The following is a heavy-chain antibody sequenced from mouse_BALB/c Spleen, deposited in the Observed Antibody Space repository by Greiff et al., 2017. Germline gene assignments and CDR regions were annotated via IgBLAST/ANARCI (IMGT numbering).Heavy chain of an antibody. CDR3: ARYDGYYVGAMDY. J-gene: IGHJ4*01. Sequence: DVMLVESGGGLVQPGGSRKLSCAASGFTFSSFGMHWVRQAPEKGLEWVAYISSGSSTIYYADTVKGRFTISRDNPKNTLFLQMTSLRSGDTAMYYCARYDGYYVGAMDYWGQGTSVTVSS. CDR2: ISSGSSTI. CDR1: GFTFSSFG. V-gene: IGHV5-17*02. D-gene: IGHD2-3*01.